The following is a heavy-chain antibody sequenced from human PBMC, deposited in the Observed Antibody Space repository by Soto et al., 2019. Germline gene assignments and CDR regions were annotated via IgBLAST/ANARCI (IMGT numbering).Heavy chain of an antibody. CDR2: IYYSGTA. J-gene: IGHJ2*01. D-gene: IGHD4-4*01. V-gene: IGHV4-31*03. CDR3: ARAPAYSWWYFDL. Sequence: QVQLQESGPGLVKPSQTLSLTCTVSGGSISSGGYYWSWIRQHPGKGLEWIGYIYYSGTAYYNPPLKSRVTMSIDTSKNQFSLRLSSVTAADTAVYYCARAPAYSWWYFDLWGRGSLVTVSS. CDR1: GGSISSGGYY.